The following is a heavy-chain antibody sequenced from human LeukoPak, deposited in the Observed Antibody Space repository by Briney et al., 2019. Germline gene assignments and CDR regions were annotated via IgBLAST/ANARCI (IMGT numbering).Heavy chain of an antibody. J-gene: IGHJ3*02. V-gene: IGHV3-23*01. CDR1: GFTFSSYA. Sequence: GGSLRLSCAASGFTFSSYAMSWVRQAPGKGLECVSAISGSGGSTYYADSVKGRFTISRDNSKNTLYLQMNSLRAEDTAVYYCAKDRDSSGLPDAFDTWGQGTMVTVSS. CDR2: ISGSGGST. D-gene: IGHD6-19*01. CDR3: AKDRDSSGLPDAFDT.